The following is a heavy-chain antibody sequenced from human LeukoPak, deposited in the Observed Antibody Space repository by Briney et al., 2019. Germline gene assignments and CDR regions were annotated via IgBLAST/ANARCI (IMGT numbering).Heavy chain of an antibody. V-gene: IGHV3-30*02. Sequence: GGSLRLSCAASGFTFSSYGVHWVRQAPGKGLEWVAFIRYDGSNKYYADSVKGRFTISRDNSKNTLYLQMNSLRAEDTAVYYCAKVVAGYGYSFDYWGQGTLVTVSS. CDR2: IRYDGSNK. CDR1: GFTFSSYG. J-gene: IGHJ4*02. D-gene: IGHD5-12*01. CDR3: AKVVAGYGYSFDY.